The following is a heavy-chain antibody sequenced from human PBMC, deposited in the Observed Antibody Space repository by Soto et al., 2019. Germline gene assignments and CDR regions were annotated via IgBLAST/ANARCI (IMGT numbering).Heavy chain of an antibody. CDR1: GGSISSSSYY. V-gene: IGHV4-39*01. Sequence: SETLSLTCTVSGGSISSSSYYWGWIRQPPGKGLEWIGSIYYSGSTYYNPSLKSRVTISVDTSKNQFSLKLSSVTAADTAVYYCVRRTMTTANYDAFDIWGQGTMVTVSS. D-gene: IGHD4-17*01. CDR3: VRRTMTTANYDAFDI. J-gene: IGHJ3*02. CDR2: IYYSGST.